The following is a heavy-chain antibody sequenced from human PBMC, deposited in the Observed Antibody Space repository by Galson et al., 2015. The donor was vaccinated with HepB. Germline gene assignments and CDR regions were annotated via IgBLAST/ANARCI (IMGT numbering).Heavy chain of an antibody. CDR3: ARVWNWYFDL. D-gene: IGHD1-1*01. CDR1: GFTFSSYS. Sequence: SLRLSCAASGFTFSSYSMNWVRQAPGKGPEWVSYISSSNTTVHHADSVRGRFSISRDNDKNALFLQINSLRAEDTAICYCARVWNWYFDLWGRGTLVTVSS. CDR2: ISSSNTTV. V-gene: IGHV3-48*01. J-gene: IGHJ2*01.